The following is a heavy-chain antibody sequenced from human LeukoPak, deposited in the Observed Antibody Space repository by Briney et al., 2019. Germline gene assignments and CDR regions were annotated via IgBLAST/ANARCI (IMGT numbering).Heavy chain of an antibody. CDR1: GFTFSSYW. J-gene: IGHJ6*03. V-gene: IGHV3-7*03. CDR2: IKQDGSEK. Sequence: GGPLRLSCAAPGFTFSSYWRSWVPQAPGKGLEWVANIKQDGSEKYYVDSVKGRFTITRDNAKNSLYLQMNSLRAEDTALYYCARIAARLFYYYYYMDVWGKGTTVTVSS. CDR3: ARIAARLFYYYYYMDV. D-gene: IGHD6-6*01.